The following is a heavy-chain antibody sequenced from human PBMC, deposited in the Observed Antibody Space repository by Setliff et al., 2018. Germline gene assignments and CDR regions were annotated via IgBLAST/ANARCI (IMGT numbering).Heavy chain of an antibody. V-gene: IGHV4-4*08. Sequence: PSETLSLTCTVSGGSISSHYWSWIRQPPGKGLEWIGRIYSSGSTKYNPSLKSRVTISGDTSKNQFSLKLSSVTAADTAVYYCARVSQLVVLSLYYYYGMDVWGQGTTVTVSS. CDR3: ARVSQLVVLSLYYYYGMDV. J-gene: IGHJ6*02. CDR2: IYSSGST. CDR1: GGSISSHY. D-gene: IGHD6-6*01.